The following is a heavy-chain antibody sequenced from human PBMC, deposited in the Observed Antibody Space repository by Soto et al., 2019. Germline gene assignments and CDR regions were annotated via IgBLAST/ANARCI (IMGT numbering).Heavy chain of an antibody. J-gene: IGHJ4*02. V-gene: IGHV1-18*01. CDR2: ISAYNGNT. D-gene: IGHD6-13*01. CDR1: GYTFTSYG. Sequence: QVQLVQSGAEVKKPGASVKVSCKASGYTFTSYGISWVRQDPGHGLEWMGWISAYNGNTNYAQKVQGRVTITPDTSTSTAYMGLRSLRSDDTAVYYCAREYSSGWYVNAYWGQGALVTVSS. CDR3: AREYSSGWYVNAY.